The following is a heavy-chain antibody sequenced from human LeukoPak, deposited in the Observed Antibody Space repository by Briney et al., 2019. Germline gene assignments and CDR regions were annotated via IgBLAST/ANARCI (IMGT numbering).Heavy chain of an antibody. D-gene: IGHD3-3*01. V-gene: IGHV5-51*01. Sequence: GESLKISCKGSGYSFTSYWIGWVRQMPGKGLERMGIIYPGDSDTRYSPSFQGQVTISADKSISTAYLQWSSLKASDTAMYYCAREGSGYYPPGYYYMDVWGKGTTVTVSS. CDR2: IYPGDSDT. CDR3: AREGSGYYPPGYYYMDV. CDR1: GYSFTSYW. J-gene: IGHJ6*03.